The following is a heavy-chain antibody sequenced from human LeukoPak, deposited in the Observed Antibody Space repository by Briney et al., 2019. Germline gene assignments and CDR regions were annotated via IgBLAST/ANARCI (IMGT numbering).Heavy chain of an antibody. CDR3: ATDPYYDSLRGARLGD. D-gene: IGHD3-22*01. CDR1: GYTLTELS. J-gene: IGHJ4*02. CDR2: FDPEDGET. V-gene: IGHV1-24*01. Sequence: ASVKVSCKVSGYTLTELSMHWVRQAPGKGLEWMGGFDPEDGETIYAQKFQGRVTMTEDTSTDTAYMELSSLRSEDTAVYYCATDPYYDSLRGARLGDWGQGTLVTVSS.